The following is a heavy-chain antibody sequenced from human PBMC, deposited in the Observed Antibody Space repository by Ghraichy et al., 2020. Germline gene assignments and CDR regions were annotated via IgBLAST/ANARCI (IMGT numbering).Heavy chain of an antibody. V-gene: IGHV3-30-3*01. J-gene: IGHJ4*02. Sequence: GESMNISCSVSGFSFSSYDMNWVRQAPGKGLEWVALISYDGNKKYYVDSVEGRFTISRDNSKNTLYLQMNSLRPEDTAVYYCASVGNYFGYWGQGTLVTVSS. D-gene: IGHD3-10*01. CDR2: ISYDGNKK. CDR3: ASVGNYFGY. CDR1: GFSFSSYD.